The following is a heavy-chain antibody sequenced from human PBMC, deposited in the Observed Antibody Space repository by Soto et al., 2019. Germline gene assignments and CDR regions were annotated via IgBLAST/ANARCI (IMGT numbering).Heavy chain of an antibody. CDR2: ISPIIGTA. V-gene: IGHV1-69*05. CDR3: ASAMEPTPGYYYYGMDV. J-gene: IGHJ6*02. Sequence: SVKVSCKASGYTFSRYGISWVRQAPGQGLEWMGGISPIIGTANYAQKFQGRATMTTDESTSTAYMELSSLRSEDTAVYYCASAMEPTPGYYYYGMDVWGQGTTVTVSS. CDR1: GYTFSRYG. D-gene: IGHD2-2*01.